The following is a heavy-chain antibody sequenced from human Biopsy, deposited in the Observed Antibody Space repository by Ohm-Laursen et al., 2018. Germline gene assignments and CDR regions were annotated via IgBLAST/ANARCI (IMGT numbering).Heavy chain of an antibody. CDR3: AIGSNDFGGLYFPR. J-gene: IGHJ4*02. CDR2: ISYTGYT. V-gene: IGHV4-59*11. CDR1: GGSFTGHY. D-gene: IGHD4-23*01. Sequence: TLSLTCTVSGGSFTGHYWSWIRQPPGKGLEWIGHISYTGYTSYNASLKSRVTISVDTSRNHFSLRLSSLTAADTAVYYCAIGSNDFGGLYFPRWGQGTLLTVSS.